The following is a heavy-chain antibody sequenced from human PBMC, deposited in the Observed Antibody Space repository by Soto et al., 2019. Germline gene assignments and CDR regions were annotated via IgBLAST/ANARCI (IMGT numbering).Heavy chain of an antibody. J-gene: IGHJ5*02. D-gene: IGHD3-10*01. CDR1: GDSVSSNSAA. CDR2: TYYRSKWYN. Sequence: SQTLSLTCAISGDSVSSNSAAWNWIRQSPSRGLEWLGRTYYRSKWYNDYAVSVKSRITINPDTSKNQFSLQLNSVTPEDTAVYYCARGLITIVRGVIITWFDPWGQGTLVTVSS. V-gene: IGHV6-1*01. CDR3: ARGLITIVRGVIITWFDP.